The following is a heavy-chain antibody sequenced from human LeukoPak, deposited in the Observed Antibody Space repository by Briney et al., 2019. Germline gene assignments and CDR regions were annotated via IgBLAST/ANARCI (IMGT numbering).Heavy chain of an antibody. Sequence: SVKVSCKASGGTFSSYAISWVRQAPGQGLEWMGRIIPILGIANYAQKFQSRVTITADKSTSTAYMELSSLRSEDTAVYYCAKATVVAHFDYWGQGTLVTVSS. CDR2: IIPILGIA. V-gene: IGHV1-69*04. J-gene: IGHJ4*02. CDR1: GGTFSSYA. D-gene: IGHD2-15*01. CDR3: AKATVVAHFDY.